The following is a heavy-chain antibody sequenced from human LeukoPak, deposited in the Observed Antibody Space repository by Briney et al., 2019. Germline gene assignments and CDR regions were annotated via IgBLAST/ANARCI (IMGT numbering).Heavy chain of an antibody. J-gene: IGHJ4*02. CDR3: ARYASEGWRLDY. V-gene: IGHV4-59*12. CDR1: GGSINNYY. D-gene: IGHD6-19*01. Sequence: PSETLSLTCTVSGGSINNYYWSWIRQPPGKGLEWIGYIYYSGSTLFKPSLKSRVTISVDTSKNKFSLKLSSVTAVDTAVYYCARYASEGWRLDYWGQGTLVTVPS. CDR2: IYYSGST.